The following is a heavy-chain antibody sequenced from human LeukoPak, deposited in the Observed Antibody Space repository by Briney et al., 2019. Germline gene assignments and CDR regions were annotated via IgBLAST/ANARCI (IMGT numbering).Heavy chain of an antibody. CDR3: ARFGYSGWNLEY. Sequence: GGSLRLSCAASGFSFRDFWMTWVRQAAGKGLEWVANINQGGSVKYYVDSVKGRLTNSRDDAKSSLYVQMNSLRDEDTAVYYCARFGYSGWNLEYWGQGTLVTVSS. CDR2: INQGGSVK. D-gene: IGHD5-12*01. V-gene: IGHV3-7*01. J-gene: IGHJ4*02. CDR1: GFSFRDFW.